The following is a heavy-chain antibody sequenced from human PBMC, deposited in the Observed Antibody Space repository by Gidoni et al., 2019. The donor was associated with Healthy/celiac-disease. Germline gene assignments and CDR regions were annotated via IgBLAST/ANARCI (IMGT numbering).Heavy chain of an antibody. D-gene: IGHD5-18*01. J-gene: IGHJ4*02. Sequence: EVQLVQSGAEVTKPGESLKISCTGSGYSFTSYWIVWVRQMPGKGLEWMGIIYPGDSDTRYSPSFQGQVTISADKSISTAYLQWSSLKASDTAMYYCARARVDTAMVPGEFDYWGQGTLVTVSS. CDR2: IYPGDSDT. CDR1: GYSFTSYW. CDR3: ARARVDTAMVPGEFDY. V-gene: IGHV5-51*03.